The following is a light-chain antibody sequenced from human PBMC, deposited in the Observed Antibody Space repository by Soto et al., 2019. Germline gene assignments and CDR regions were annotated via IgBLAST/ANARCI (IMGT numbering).Light chain of an antibody. Sequence: EIVLTQSPATLSRSPVERSTLSFRATQSVNTYLAWYQQKPGQAPRLLIYDSSNRATGIPARFSGSGSGTDFTLTISSLEPEDFAVYYCQQRDTWPTITFGQGTRLEIK. V-gene: IGKV3-11*01. J-gene: IGKJ5*01. CDR1: QSVNTY. CDR3: QQRDTWPTIT. CDR2: DSS.